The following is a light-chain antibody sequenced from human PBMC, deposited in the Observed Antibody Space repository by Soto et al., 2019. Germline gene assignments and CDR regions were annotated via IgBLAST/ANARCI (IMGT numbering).Light chain of an antibody. CDR1: QGISSY. CDR2: AAS. V-gene: IGKV1-8*01. CDR3: LQHNSYPWT. J-gene: IGKJ1*01. Sequence: AIQLTQSPSSFSASTGDRVTITCRASQGISSYLAWYQQKPGKAPKRLIYAASSLQSGVPSRFSGSGSGTEFTLTISSLQPEDFATYYCLQHNSYPWTFGQGTKVDIK.